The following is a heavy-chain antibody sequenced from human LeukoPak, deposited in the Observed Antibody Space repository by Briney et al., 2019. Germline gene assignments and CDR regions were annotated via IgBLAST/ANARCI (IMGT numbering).Heavy chain of an antibody. CDR3: ARSDLVGATTIGSH. Sequence: GESLKISCKGSGYSFSSHWIGWVRQMPGKGLEWMGITYPGDSDTRYSPSFQGQVTISVDKSISTAYLQWSSLKASDTAIYYCARSDLVGATTIGSHWGQGTLVTVYS. CDR1: GYSFSSHW. D-gene: IGHD1-26*01. V-gene: IGHV5-51*01. J-gene: IGHJ4*02. CDR2: TYPGDSDT.